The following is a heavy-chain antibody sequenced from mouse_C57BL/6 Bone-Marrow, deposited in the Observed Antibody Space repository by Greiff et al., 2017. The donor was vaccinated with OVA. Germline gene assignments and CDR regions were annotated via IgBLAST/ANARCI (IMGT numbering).Heavy chain of an antibody. V-gene: IGHV2-5*01. D-gene: IGHD4-1*01. CDR3: AKRRLTGTFYWYFEF. CDR1: GFSLTSYG. J-gene: IGHJ1*03. CDR2: IWRGGST. Sequence: QVQLQQSGPGLVQPSQSLSITCTVSGFSLTSYGVHWVRQSPGKGLEWLGVIWRGGSTDSTAAFMSRLSITKDNSKSQVFFKMNSLQADDSAIYYCAKRRLTGTFYWYFEFWGTGTTVTVSS.